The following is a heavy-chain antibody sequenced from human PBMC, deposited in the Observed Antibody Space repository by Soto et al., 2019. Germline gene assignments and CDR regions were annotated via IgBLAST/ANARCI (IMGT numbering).Heavy chain of an antibody. CDR1: GFTFDDYT. CDR2: ISWSGGST. CDR3: AKGLWFGESQFDY. V-gene: IGHV3-23*01. J-gene: IGHJ4*02. D-gene: IGHD3-10*01. Sequence: GGSLRLSCAASGFTFDDYTMHWVRQAPGKGLEWVSVISWSGGSTYYADSVKGRFTISRDNSKNTLYLQMNSLRAEDTAVYYCAKGLWFGESQFDYWGQGTLVTVSS.